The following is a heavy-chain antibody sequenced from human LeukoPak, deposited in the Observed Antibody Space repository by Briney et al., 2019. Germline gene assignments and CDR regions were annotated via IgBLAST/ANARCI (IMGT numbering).Heavy chain of an antibody. CDR1: IDLESRPDYY. V-gene: IGHV4-39*01. J-gene: IGHJ3*01. Sequence: KPWDPETLMCTVSIDLESRPDYYGPRSPKPPGEGLEWLGTMYYSGSTYYNPSLKSRVTMSEDTSRNQFSLRLSSVNAADTAVYYCAKAGARYSHSSGLYAFDVWGQGTMVTVSS. D-gene: IGHD3-22*01. CDR3: AKAGARYSHSSGLYAFDV. CDR2: MYYSGST.